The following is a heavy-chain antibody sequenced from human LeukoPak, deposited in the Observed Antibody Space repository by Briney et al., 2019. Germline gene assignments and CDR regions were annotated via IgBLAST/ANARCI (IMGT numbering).Heavy chain of an antibody. CDR3: VRDLWGAGGTQY. V-gene: IGHV4-59*01. CDR1: GGSISSYY. D-gene: IGHD2-15*01. Sequence: SETLSLTCSVSGGSISSYYWSWIRQPPGKGLEWIGYIYYSGSTNYNPSLKGRVTISADTSKTQVYLKLRSVTAADTAVYYCVRDLWGAGGTQYWGQGILVTVSS. J-gene: IGHJ4*02. CDR2: IYYSGST.